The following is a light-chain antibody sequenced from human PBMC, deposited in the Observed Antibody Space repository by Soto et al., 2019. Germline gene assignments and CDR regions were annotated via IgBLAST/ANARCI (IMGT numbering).Light chain of an antibody. V-gene: IGLV1-40*01. CDR3: QSYDSGLSVWV. Sequence: QSALTQPPSVSGAPGQRVTISCTGSSSNIGAGYDVHWYRQLPGTAPKLLIYGNNNRPSGVPDRFSGSKSGTSASLAITGLQAEDEADYYCQSYDSGLSVWVFGGGTKLTVL. J-gene: IGLJ3*02. CDR2: GNN. CDR1: SSNIGAGYD.